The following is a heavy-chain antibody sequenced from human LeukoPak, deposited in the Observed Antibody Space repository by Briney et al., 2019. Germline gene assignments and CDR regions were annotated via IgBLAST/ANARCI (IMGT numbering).Heavy chain of an antibody. J-gene: IGHJ4*02. CDR2: ISGSGKST. CDR1: GLTFSGSA. V-gene: IGHV3-23*01. D-gene: IGHD2-15*01. Sequence: PGGSLRLSCAASGLTFSGSAMSWVRQAPGKGLEWVSLISGSGKSTYYADSVKGRFTISRDNSKNTLYLQMNSLRAEDTAVYYCAKVLVLVSANRYYFDYWGQGTLVTVSS. CDR3: AKVLVLVSANRYYFDY.